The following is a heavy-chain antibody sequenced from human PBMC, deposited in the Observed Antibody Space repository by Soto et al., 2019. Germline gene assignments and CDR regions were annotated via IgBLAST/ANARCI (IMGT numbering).Heavy chain of an antibody. CDR1: GDSVSSNSAA. CDR2: TYYRSKWYS. CDR3: ARAPWLVSPFDY. J-gene: IGHJ4*02. V-gene: IGHV6-1*01. D-gene: IGHD6-19*01. Sequence: PSQTLSLTCVISGDSVSSNSAAWNWIRQSPSRGLEWMGRTYYRSKWYSDYAVSVKSRITINPDTSKNQFSLQLNSVTPDDTAVYYCARAPWLVSPFDYWGQGTLVTVSS.